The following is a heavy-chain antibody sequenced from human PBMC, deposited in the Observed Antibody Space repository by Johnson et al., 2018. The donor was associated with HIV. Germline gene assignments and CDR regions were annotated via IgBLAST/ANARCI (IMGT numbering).Heavy chain of an antibody. D-gene: IGHD1-26*01. CDR2: IYSGGTI. V-gene: IGHV3-66*02. CDR1: GFTVSSNY. J-gene: IGHJ3*02. CDR3: AKEAPGRWDLITWAAFDI. Sequence: VQLVESGGGLVQPGGSLRLSCAASGFTVSSNYMSWVRQAPGKGLEWVSVIYSGGTIYYADSVKGRFTISRDNAKNSLYLQMNSLRPEDTALYYCAKEAPGRWDLITWAAFDIWGQGTKVTVSS.